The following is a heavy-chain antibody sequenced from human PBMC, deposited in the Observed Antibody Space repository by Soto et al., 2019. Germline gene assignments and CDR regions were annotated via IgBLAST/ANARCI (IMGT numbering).Heavy chain of an antibody. CDR2: MYHSGST. CDR1: GGSISSGGYS. J-gene: IGHJ5*02. CDR3: ARAGYLVQNWFDP. D-gene: IGHD1-26*01. V-gene: IGHV4-30-2*01. Sequence: SSETLSLTCAVSGGSISSGGYSWSWIRQPPGKGLEWIAYMYHSGSTNYNPSLKSRVTISIDTSKTQFSLKLSSVTAADTAVYYCARAGYLVQNWFDPWGQGTLVTVSS.